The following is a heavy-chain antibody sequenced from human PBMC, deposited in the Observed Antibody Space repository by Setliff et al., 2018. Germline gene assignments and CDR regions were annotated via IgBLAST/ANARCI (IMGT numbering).Heavy chain of an antibody. V-gene: IGHV5-51*01. D-gene: IGHD2-21*01. Sequence: GESLKISCKGSGYSFTDYWITWVRQAPGKGLEWMGTIYPGNADTRYSPSFQGQVTISTDTSINTAFLQWNNLKASDTAVYYCARRGERFFNWFDPWGQGTLVTVSS. J-gene: IGHJ5*02. CDR3: ARRGERFFNWFDP. CDR1: GYSFTDYW. CDR2: IYPGNADT.